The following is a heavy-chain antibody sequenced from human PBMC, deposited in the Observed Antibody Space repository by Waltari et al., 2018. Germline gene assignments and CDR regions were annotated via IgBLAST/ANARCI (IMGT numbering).Heavy chain of an antibody. CDR2: ISWNSGSI. Sequence: EVQLVESGGGLVQPGRSLRLSCAASGFTFDDYAMHWVRQAPGKGLEWVSGISWNSGSIGYADALKGRFTISRDNAKNSLYLQMNSLRAEDTALYYCAKVKVDTAMLHAFDIWGQGTMVTVSS. D-gene: IGHD5-18*01. CDR1: GFTFDDYA. V-gene: IGHV3-9*01. J-gene: IGHJ3*02. CDR3: AKVKVDTAMLHAFDI.